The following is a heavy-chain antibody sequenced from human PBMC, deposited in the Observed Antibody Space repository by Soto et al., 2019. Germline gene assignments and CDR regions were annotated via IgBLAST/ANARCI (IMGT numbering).Heavy chain of an antibody. V-gene: IGHV3-48*02. Sequence: EVQVVESGGGLVQPGGSLRLSCADSGFTFSSNSMNWVRQAPGKGLEWISYISSSSSTIYADSVKGRFTISRDNAKNSLYLKMNSLRDEDTAVYYCARVIWSGHLTSDLWGQGTLVTVSS. J-gene: IGHJ5*02. CDR2: ISSSSSTI. D-gene: IGHD3-3*01. CDR3: ARVIWSGHLTSDL. CDR1: GFTFSSNS.